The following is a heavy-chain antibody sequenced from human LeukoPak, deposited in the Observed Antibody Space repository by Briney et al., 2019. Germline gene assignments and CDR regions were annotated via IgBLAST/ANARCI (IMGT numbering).Heavy chain of an antibody. Sequence: GGSLRLSCAASGFTFSSYGMHWVRQAPGKGLEWVAFIRYDGSNKYYADSVKGRFTISRDNSKNTLYLQMNSLRAEDTAVYYCAKDIYDSWSGYLSYGAFDIWGQGTMVTVSS. CDR3: AKDIYDSWSGYLSYGAFDI. D-gene: IGHD3-3*01. CDR2: IRYDGSNK. V-gene: IGHV3-30*02. J-gene: IGHJ3*02. CDR1: GFTFSSYG.